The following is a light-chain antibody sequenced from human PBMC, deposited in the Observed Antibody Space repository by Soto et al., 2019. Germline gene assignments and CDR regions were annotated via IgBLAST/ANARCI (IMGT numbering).Light chain of an antibody. Sequence: QSALTQPPYASGSPGQSVTISCTGXXXDICVYDFVSWYQHHPGKAPRLIIYEVVQRQSGVPDRFSGSKSGNTASLTVSGLQAADEDDYFCKSYAGSNTYVFGSGTKVTVL. CDR2: EVV. J-gene: IGLJ1*01. CDR1: XXDICVYDF. V-gene: IGLV2-8*01. CDR3: KSYAGSNTYV.